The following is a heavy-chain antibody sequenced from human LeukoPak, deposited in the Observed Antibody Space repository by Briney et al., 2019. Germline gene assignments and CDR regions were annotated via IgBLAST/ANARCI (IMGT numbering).Heavy chain of an antibody. CDR2: ITSSGSTM. CDR1: GFTFSSYE. J-gene: IGHJ4*02. D-gene: IGHD1-26*01. CDR3: ATYRGDY. V-gene: IGHV3-48*03. Sequence: GGSLRLSCAASGFTFSSYEMHWVRQAPGKGLEWVSYITSSGSTMYYADSVKGRFTISRDNSKNTLYLQMNSLRAEDTAVYYCATYRGDYWGQGTLVTVSS.